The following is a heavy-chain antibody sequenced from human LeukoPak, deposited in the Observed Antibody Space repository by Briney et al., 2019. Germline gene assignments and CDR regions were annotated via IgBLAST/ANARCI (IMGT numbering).Heavy chain of an antibody. Sequence: GGSLRLSCAASGFTFSSYAMHWVRQAPGKGLEWVAVISYDGSNKYYADSVKGRFTISRDNSKNTLYLQMNSLRAEDTAVYYCARVIIVVVIADAFDIWGQGTMVTVSS. CDR2: ISYDGSNK. D-gene: IGHD3-22*01. J-gene: IGHJ3*02. CDR1: GFTFSSYA. CDR3: ARVIIVVVIADAFDI. V-gene: IGHV3-30*04.